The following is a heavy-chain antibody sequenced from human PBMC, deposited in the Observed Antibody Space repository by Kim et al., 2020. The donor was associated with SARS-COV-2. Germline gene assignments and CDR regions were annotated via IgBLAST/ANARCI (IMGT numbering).Heavy chain of an antibody. CDR3: ARHIAAAGTDAWFDP. J-gene: IGHJ5*02. CDR1: GFTFSSHS. Sequence: GGSLRLSCAASGFTFSSHSMNWVRQAPGKGLEWVSYISSSSSTIYYADSVKGRFTISRDNAKNSLYLQMNSLRAEDTAVYYCARHIAAAGTDAWFDPWGQGTLVTVSS. CDR2: ISSSSSTI. V-gene: IGHV3-48*04. D-gene: IGHD6-13*01.